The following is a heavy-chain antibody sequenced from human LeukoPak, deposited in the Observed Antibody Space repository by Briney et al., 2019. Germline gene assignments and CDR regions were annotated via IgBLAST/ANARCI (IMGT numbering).Heavy chain of an antibody. CDR3: ARGGGYCGGDCYGIDY. V-gene: IGHV3-21*01. D-gene: IGHD2-21*01. J-gene: IGHJ4*02. CDR1: GFTFSNCW. CDR2: ISGSSTYI. Sequence: GGSLRLSCAASGFTFSNCWMHWVRQAPGKGLEWVSSISGSSTYIYYADSVQGRFTISRDNAKNSLYLQMNSLRAEDTAVYYCARGGGYCGGDCYGIDYWGQGALVTVSS.